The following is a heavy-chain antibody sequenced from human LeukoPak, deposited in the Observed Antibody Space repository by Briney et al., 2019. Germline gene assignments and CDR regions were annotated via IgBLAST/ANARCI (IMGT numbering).Heavy chain of an antibody. J-gene: IGHJ3*02. V-gene: IGHV3-30*02. CDR2: LRYDGSNK. CDR3: ATNIVVVPAAIFAFDI. D-gene: IGHD2-2*02. Sequence: GGPLGLPCAPPGSPSGSYAMHWARQAPGKGRGGGAFLRYDGSNKYYADSVKGRFTISRDNSKNTLYLQMNSLRAEDTAVYYCATNIVVVPAAIFAFDIWGQGTMVTVSS. CDR1: GSPSGSYA.